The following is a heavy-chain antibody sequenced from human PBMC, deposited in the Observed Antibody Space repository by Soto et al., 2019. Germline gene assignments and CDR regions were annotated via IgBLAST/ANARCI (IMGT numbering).Heavy chain of an antibody. CDR1: GVPVIRYA. V-gene: IGHV3-11*01. D-gene: IGHD6-6*01. CDR3: ARGHSSSDAFDI. Sequence: AGSLGVSFAACGVPVIRYATSWVRQAPGKGLEWVSYISSSGSTIYYADSVKGRFTISRDNAKNSLYLQMNSLRAEDTAVYYCARGHSSSDAFDIWGQGIMVTVSS. J-gene: IGHJ3*02. CDR2: ISSSGSTI.